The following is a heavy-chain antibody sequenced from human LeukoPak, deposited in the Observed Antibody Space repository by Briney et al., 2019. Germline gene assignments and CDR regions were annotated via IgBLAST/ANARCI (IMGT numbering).Heavy chain of an antibody. CDR2: IYSGGAT. J-gene: IGHJ4*02. Sequence: GGSLRLSCAASGVTVGNNYMIWVRQAPGKGLEWVSRIYSGGATNYADSVKGRFTISRDSSKNTLFLQLNSLRAEDTAVYYCARGPSAVALGTYGWGQGTLVTVSS. CDR1: GVTVGNNY. D-gene: IGHD6-13*01. CDR3: ARGPSAVALGTYG. V-gene: IGHV3-66*01.